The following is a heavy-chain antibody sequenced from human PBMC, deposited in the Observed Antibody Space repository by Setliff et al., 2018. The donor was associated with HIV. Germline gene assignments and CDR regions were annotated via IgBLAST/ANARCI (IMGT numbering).Heavy chain of an antibody. CDR2: IYYTGNT. V-gene: IGHV4-39*02. Sequence: SETLSLTCNVSGDSLSGSGFYWGWLRQPPGKGLQWIGSIYYTGNTFYNLSLTSRVTISLDTSKNLFFLTLRSVTAADTAVYYCARLGSGWNWVTRIDHGGRGTLVTV. D-gene: IGHD6-19*01. CDR3: ARLGSGWNWVTRIDH. J-gene: IGHJ1*01. CDR1: GDSLSGSGFY.